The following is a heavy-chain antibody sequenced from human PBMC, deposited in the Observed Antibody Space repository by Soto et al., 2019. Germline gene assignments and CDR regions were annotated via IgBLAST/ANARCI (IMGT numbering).Heavy chain of an antibody. CDR2: IYWSGDE. V-gene: IGHV2-5*01. CDR3: ARGLATLPVFAFDV. Sequence: QMTLKESGPTLVKPTQTLTLTCSFSGFSLSTSGVGVGWVRQPPGKALEWLALIYWSGDEHYRASLKSRLTITKASSKNQVVLIMTTMDPVDTATYYCARGLATLPVFAFDVWGQGTTVTVSS. J-gene: IGHJ3*01. CDR1: GFSLSTSGVG. D-gene: IGHD6-6*01.